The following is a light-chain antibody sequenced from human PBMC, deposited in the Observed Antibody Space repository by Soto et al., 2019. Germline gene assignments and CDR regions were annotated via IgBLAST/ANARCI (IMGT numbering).Light chain of an antibody. Sequence: DIVMTQSPDSLAVSLGERATINCMSSQSVLYSSNNKKYLAWYQQKPGQPPKLLIYWASTRESGVPDRSSGSASGRDFTLTISSLQAEDVAVYYCQQSYSTPLTFGGGTKVQIK. CDR3: QQSYSTPLT. V-gene: IGKV4-1*01. CDR1: QSVLYSSNNKKY. J-gene: IGKJ4*01. CDR2: WAS.